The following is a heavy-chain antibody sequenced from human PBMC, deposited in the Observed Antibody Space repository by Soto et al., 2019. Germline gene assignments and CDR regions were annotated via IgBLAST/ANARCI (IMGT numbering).Heavy chain of an antibody. J-gene: IGHJ1*01. Sequence: PGGSLRLSCVASGFTFSDYARYCVGQAPGKGLVWVSSISENGGITTCADSVKGRFTISRDNAKNTLYLQMNGLRVGDTAIYYCAREYYSSGTHWGQGTLVTVSS. CDR3: AREYYSSGTH. V-gene: IGHV3-74*01. D-gene: IGHD3-10*01. CDR1: GFTFSDYA. CDR2: ISENGGIT.